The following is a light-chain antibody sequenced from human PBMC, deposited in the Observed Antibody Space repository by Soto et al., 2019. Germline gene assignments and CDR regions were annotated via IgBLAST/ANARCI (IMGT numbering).Light chain of an antibody. V-gene: IGKV1-33*01. CDR1: QDIKNY. Sequence: SSLSASVGDRVTITCQASQDIKNYLNWYQQKSGKAPKLLIYDASDLEAGVPSRFSGSGSGTDFTFTINSLQPEHIATYYCHQHDSHSLTFGGRTK. J-gene: IGKJ4*01. CDR2: DAS. CDR3: HQHDSHSLT.